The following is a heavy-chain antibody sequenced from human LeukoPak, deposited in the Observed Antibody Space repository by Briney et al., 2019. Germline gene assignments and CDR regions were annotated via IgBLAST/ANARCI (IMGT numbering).Heavy chain of an antibody. CDR1: GYTLTDLS. J-gene: IGHJ4*02. Sequence: AASVKVSCKVSGYTLTDLSMHWVRQAPGKGLEWMGGFDPENGETIYAQKFQGRVTMTEDTSTDTAYMELSSLRPEDTAVYYCATDYDILTGSYWGQGTLVTVSS. CDR3: ATDYDILTGSY. V-gene: IGHV1-24*01. D-gene: IGHD3-9*01. CDR2: FDPENGET.